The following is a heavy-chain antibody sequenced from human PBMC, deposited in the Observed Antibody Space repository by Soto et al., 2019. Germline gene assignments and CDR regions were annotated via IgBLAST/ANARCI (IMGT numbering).Heavy chain of an antibody. CDR2: ISTYNGDT. J-gene: IGHJ6*03. V-gene: IGHV1-18*01. Sequence: QVQLVQSGGEVKKPGASVKISCKASGYTFIRFGINWVRQAPGQGHEWMGWISTYNGDTNYSQTFQDRVTMTTDTPTSTAYMELRSLRSDDTAVYYCSVRYCIVDVCLTPGGFDTDVWGEGTTVIVSS. CDR1: GYTFIRFG. D-gene: IGHD2-15*01. CDR3: SVRYCIVDVCLTPGGFDTDV.